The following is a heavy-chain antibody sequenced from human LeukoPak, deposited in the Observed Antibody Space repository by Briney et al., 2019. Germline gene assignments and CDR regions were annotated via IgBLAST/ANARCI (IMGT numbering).Heavy chain of an antibody. J-gene: IGHJ4*02. CDR3: ARDASSGMFDY. V-gene: IGHV7-4-1*02. CDR1: GYTFTVYS. Sequence: ASVKVSCKASGYTFTVYSINWVRQAPGQGLEWMGWINANTAFPTYAQGFRGRVVFSVDTSVTTAYLQINSLKAEDTAVYYCARDASSGMFDYWGQGTLVTVSS. CDR2: INANTAFP. D-gene: IGHD1-26*01.